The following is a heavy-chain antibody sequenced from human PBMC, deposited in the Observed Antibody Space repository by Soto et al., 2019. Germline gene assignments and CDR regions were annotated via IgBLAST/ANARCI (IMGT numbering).Heavy chain of an antibody. J-gene: IGHJ6*02. CDR2: IKQDGSEK. CDR3: ARDIAPEGPVAGRYYYYGMDV. Sequence: GGSLRLSCAASGFTFSSYWMSWVRQAPGKGLEWVANIKQDGSEKYYVDSVKGRFTISRDNAKNSLYLQMNSLRAEDTDVYYCARDIAPEGPVAGRYYYYGMDVWGQGTTVTVSS. CDR1: GFTFSSYW. V-gene: IGHV3-7*01. D-gene: IGHD6-19*01.